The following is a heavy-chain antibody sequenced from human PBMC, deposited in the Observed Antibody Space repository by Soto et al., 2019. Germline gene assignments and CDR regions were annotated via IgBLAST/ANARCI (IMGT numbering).Heavy chain of an antibody. Sequence: SETLSLTCTVSGGSISSGGYYWSWIRQHPGKGLEWIGYIYYSGSTYYNPSLKSRVTISVDTSKNQFSLKLSSVTAADTAVYYCARHDRGSGHYDYFGGGPYYYYYYLDVWGKGTTVTVSS. D-gene: IGHD3-16*01. CDR3: ARHDRGSGHYDYFGGGPYYYYYYLDV. CDR1: GGSISSGGYY. CDR2: IYYSGST. J-gene: IGHJ6*03. V-gene: IGHV4-31*03.